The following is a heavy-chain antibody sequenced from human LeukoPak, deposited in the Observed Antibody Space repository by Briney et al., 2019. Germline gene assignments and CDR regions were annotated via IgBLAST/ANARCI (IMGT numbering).Heavy chain of an antibody. D-gene: IGHD3-22*01. Sequence: GGSLRLSCAASEFSVGSNYMTWVRRAPGKGLEWVSLIYSGGSTYYADSVKGRFTISRDNSKNTLNLQMNSLRAEDTAVYYCARDLGQYYDTSDNWFDPWGQGTLVTVSS. J-gene: IGHJ5*02. V-gene: IGHV3-66*01. CDR1: EFSVGSNY. CDR2: IYSGGST. CDR3: ARDLGQYYDTSDNWFDP.